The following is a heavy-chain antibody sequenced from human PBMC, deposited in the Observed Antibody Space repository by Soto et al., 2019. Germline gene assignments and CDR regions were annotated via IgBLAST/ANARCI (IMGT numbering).Heavy chain of an antibody. V-gene: IGHV1-18*01. CDR2: VSAYNGNT. CDR1: GYTFTSYG. Sequence: QVQLVQSGAEVKKPGASVKVSCKASGYTFTSYGISWVRQAPGQGLEWMGWVSAYNGNTNYAQKLQGRVTMTTDTPTSTAYVELRSLRSDDTAVYYCAREPGTTFDYGMDVWRQGTTVTVSS. J-gene: IGHJ6*01. D-gene: IGHD1-7*01. CDR3: AREPGTTFDYGMDV.